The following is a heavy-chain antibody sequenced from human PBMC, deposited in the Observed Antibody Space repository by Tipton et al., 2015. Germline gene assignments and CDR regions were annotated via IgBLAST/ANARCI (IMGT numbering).Heavy chain of an antibody. V-gene: IGHV4-59*01. J-gene: IGHJ6*02. Sequence: TLSLTCTVSGDSISRYYWSWIRQPPGKGLEWIGYIYYSGSTNYNPSLKSRVTISVDTSKNQFSLKLSSVTAADTAVYYCARDRIAVAGHYYYFYYGMDVWGQGTTVTVSS. D-gene: IGHD6-19*01. CDR2: IYYSGST. CDR3: ARDRIAVAGHYYYFYYGMDV. CDR1: GDSISRYY.